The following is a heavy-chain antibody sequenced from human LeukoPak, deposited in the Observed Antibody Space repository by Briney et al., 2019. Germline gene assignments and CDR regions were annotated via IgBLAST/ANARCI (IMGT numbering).Heavy chain of an antibody. CDR1: GYTFSSYD. CDR3: ARGNRLYTSSWSSLAFDI. D-gene: IGHD6-13*01. V-gene: IGHV1-8*01. CDR2: MNPISGYA. J-gene: IGHJ3*02. Sequence: ASGKVACKVSGYTFSSYDINWVRQPTGQGREWMGWMNPISGYAGYAQNFQGRVTMTGNTAISTAYMELSSLKSDDAAVYYCARGNRLYTSSWSSLAFDIWGQGTMVTVSS.